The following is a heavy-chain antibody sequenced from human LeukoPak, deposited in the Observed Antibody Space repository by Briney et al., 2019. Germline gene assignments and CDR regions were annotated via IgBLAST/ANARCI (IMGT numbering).Heavy chain of an antibody. CDR1: GGSISSGDYY. CDR2: IYYNGST. Sequence: SETLSLTCTVSGGSISSGDYYWSWIRQPPGKGLEWIGYIYYNGSTNYHPSLNSRVSISVDTSKNQFSLKLSSVAAADTAVYYCATFTNYYYGMDVWGQGTTVTVSS. J-gene: IGHJ6*02. V-gene: IGHV4-61*08. CDR3: ATFTNYYYGMDV.